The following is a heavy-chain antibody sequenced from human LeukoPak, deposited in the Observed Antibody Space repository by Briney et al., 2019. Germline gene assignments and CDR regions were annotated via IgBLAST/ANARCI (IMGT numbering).Heavy chain of an antibody. D-gene: IGHD2-2*01. J-gene: IGHJ5*02. CDR3: ARGGRNQLLINWFDP. CDR2: FYYSGNT. CDR1: GGSISSSSYY. V-gene: IGHV4-39*02. Sequence: SETLSLTCTVSGGSISSSSYYWGWIRQPPGKGLEWIGSFYYSGNTYYNPSLKSRVIISVDTSKNRFSLKLSSVTAADVAVYYCARGGRNQLLINWFDPWGQGTLVTVSS.